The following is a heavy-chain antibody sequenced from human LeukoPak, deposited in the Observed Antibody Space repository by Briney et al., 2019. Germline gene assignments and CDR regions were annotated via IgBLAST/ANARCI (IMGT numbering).Heavy chain of an antibody. V-gene: IGHV3-53*01. CDR3: ARDQRDYAFDI. J-gene: IGHJ3*02. Sequence: QPGGSLRLSCAASGFTVSSNYMSWVRQAPGKGLEWVSVIYSDGSTYYADSVKGRFTISRDNSKNTLYLQMNSLRAEDTAVYYCARDQRDYAFDIWGQGTMVTVSS. CDR2: IYSDGST. CDR1: GFTVSSNY.